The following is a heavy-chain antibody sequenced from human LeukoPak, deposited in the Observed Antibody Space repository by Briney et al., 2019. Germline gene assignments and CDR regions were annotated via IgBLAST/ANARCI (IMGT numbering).Heavy chain of an antibody. D-gene: IGHD4-17*01. J-gene: IGHJ6*03. V-gene: IGHV4-59*01. CDR3: ARAYRMTTVTTRNYYYYYYMDV. CDR1: GGSISSYY. Sequence: SETLSLTCTVSGGSISSYYWSWIRQPPGKGLEWIGYIYYSGSTNYNPSLKSRVTISVDTSKNQFSLKLSSVTAADTAVYYCARAYRMTTVTTRNYYYYYYMDVWGKGTTVTVSS. CDR2: IYYSGST.